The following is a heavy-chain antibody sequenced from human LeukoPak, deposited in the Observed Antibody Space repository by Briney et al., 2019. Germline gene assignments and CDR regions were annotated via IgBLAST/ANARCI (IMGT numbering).Heavy chain of an antibody. CDR2: ISGSGGST. J-gene: IGHJ4*02. CDR1: GFTFSGYA. D-gene: IGHD6-19*01. V-gene: IGHV3-23*01. Sequence: GGSLRLSCAASGFTFSGYAMSWVRQAPGKRLEWVSAISGSGGSTYYADSVKGRFTISRDNSKNTLYLQMNSLRAEDTAVYYCAKELLQMAVAGQCDYWGQGTLVTVSS. CDR3: AKELLQMAVAGQCDY.